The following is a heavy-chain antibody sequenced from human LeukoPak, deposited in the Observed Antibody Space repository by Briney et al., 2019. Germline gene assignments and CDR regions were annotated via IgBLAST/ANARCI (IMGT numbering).Heavy chain of an antibody. D-gene: IGHD2-15*01. CDR1: GFRFSDYW. J-gene: IGHJ4*02. CDR3: ARDGVAAGLYFDS. V-gene: IGHV3-7*03. Sequence: GGSLRLSWAASGFRFSDYWMNWVRQAPGKGLEWVASINQGGSEKHYVDSLRGRFTISRDNAKNSLYLQMSSLRVVDTAVYYCARDGVAAGLYFDSWGQGTLVTVSS. CDR2: INQGGSEK.